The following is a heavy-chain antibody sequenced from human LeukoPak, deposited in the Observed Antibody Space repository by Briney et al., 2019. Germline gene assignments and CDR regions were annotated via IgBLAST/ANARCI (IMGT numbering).Heavy chain of an antibody. V-gene: IGHV4-39*07. J-gene: IGHJ4*02. Sequence: SETLSLTCTVSGGSISSSSYYWVWIRQPPGKGLEWIVSIYYSGSTYYNPSLKSRVTISVDTSKNQFSLKLSSVTAADTAVYYCARDRGYGSSRHEDFDYWGQGTLVTVSS. CDR2: IYYSGST. CDR3: ARDRGYGSSRHEDFDY. D-gene: IGHD6-6*01. CDR1: GGSISSSSYY.